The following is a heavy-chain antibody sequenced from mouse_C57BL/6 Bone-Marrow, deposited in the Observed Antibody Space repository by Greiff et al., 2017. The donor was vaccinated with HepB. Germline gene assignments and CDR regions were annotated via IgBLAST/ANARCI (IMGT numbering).Heavy chain of an antibody. D-gene: IGHD2-2*01. J-gene: IGHJ2*01. CDR2: IDPSDSYT. CDR3: ARASTMVTTVDY. V-gene: IGHV1-50*01. CDR1: GYTFTSYW. Sequence: VQLQQSGAELVKPGASVKLSCKASGYTFTSYWMQWVKQRPGQGLEWIGEIDPSDSYTNYNQKFKGKATLTVDTSSSTAYMQLSSLTSEDSAVYYCARASTMVTTVDYWGQGTTLTVSS.